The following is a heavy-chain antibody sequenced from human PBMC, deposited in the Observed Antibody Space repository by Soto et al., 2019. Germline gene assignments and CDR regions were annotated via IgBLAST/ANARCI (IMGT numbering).Heavy chain of an antibody. D-gene: IGHD2-2*01. CDR1: GGTFSSYA. Sequence: QVQLVQSGAEVKKPGSSVKVSCKASGGTFSSYAISWVRQAPGQGLEWMGGIIPIFGTANYAQKFQGRVTNTADESTSTAYMELSSLRSEDTAVYYCARGGRDCSSTSCLYNWFDPWGQGTLVTVSS. CDR3: ARGGRDCSSTSCLYNWFDP. CDR2: IIPIFGTA. J-gene: IGHJ5*02. V-gene: IGHV1-69*01.